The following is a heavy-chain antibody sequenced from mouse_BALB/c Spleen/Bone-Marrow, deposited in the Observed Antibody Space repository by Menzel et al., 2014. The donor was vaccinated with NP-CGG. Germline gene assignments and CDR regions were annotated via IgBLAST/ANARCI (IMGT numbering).Heavy chain of an antibody. Sequence: DVMLVESGGGLVKPGGSLKLSCAASGFTFSSYAMSWVRRTPEKRLEWVATISSGGSYTYYPDSVKRRFTISRDNAKNTLYLQMSSLRSEDTAMYYCARHGITRLLDYWGQGTTLTVSS. D-gene: IGHD2-4*01. V-gene: IGHV5-9-1*01. CDR2: ISSGGSYT. CDR1: GFTFSSYA. CDR3: ARHGITRLLDY. J-gene: IGHJ2*01.